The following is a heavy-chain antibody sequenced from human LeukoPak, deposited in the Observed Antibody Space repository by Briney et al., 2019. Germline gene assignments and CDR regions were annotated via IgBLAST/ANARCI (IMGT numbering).Heavy chain of an antibody. J-gene: IGHJ4*02. CDR2: IYSSGTT. CDR1: GGSISSYY. V-gene: IGHV4-4*07. D-gene: IGHD6-13*01. CDR3: ARRAAAAGHFDY. Sequence: SETLSLTCTVSGGSISSYYWSWIRQPAGKGLEWIGRIYSSGTTNYNPSLKSRVTMSVDTSKNQFSVKLSSVTAADPAVYYGARRAAAAGHFDYWGQGTLVTVSP.